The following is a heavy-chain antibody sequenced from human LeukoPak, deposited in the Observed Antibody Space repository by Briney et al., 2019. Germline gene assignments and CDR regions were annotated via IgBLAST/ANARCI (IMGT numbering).Heavy chain of an antibody. V-gene: IGHV3-23*01. Sequence: RGSLRLSRAASGFTFGSYAMNWVRQAPGKGLEWVSGISGSGGSTYYADSVKGRFTISRDNSKNTLYLHMNSLSAEDTAVYYCAKVTAVAAKNTYYFDYWGQGTLVTVSS. CDR3: AKVTAVAAKNTYYFDY. CDR2: ISGSGGST. CDR1: GFTFGSYA. D-gene: IGHD6-13*01. J-gene: IGHJ4*02.